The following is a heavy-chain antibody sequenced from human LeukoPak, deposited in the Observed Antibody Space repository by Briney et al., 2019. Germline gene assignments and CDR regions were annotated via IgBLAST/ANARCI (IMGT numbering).Heavy chain of an antibody. CDR1: GFTFSTYS. J-gene: IGHJ4*02. D-gene: IGHD3-10*01. CDR2: ISSSSSYI. CDR3: ARDPQSVPGGGLDY. Sequence: GGSLRLSCAASGFTFSTYSMNWVRQAPGKGLEWVSSISSSSSYIYYADSVKGRFTISRDNAKNSLYLQMNSLRAEDTAVYYCARDPQSVPGGGLDYWGQGTLVSVSS. V-gene: IGHV3-21*01.